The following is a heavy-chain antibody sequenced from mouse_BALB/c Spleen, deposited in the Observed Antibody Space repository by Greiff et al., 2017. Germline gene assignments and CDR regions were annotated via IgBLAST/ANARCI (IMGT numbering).Heavy chain of an antibody. J-gene: IGHJ3*01. Sequence: QVQLQQSGAELVRPGASVKLSCKASGYTFTSYWINWVKQRPGQGLEWIGNIYPSDSYTNYNQKFKDKATLTVDKSSSTAYMQLSSPTSEDSAVYYCTRPSTMITTGFAYWGQGTLVTVSA. V-gene: IGHV1-69*02. CDR1: GYTFTSYW. CDR3: TRPSTMITTGFAY. D-gene: IGHD2-4*01. CDR2: IYPSDSYT.